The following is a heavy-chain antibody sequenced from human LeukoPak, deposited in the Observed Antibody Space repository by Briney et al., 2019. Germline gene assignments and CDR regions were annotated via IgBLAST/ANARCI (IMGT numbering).Heavy chain of an antibody. CDR1: GYTFTAYD. Sequence: ASVKVSCKPYGYTFTAYDINWLRQAAGQGLEWMGWMNPSSGRTSYSQQFQGRVTMTGDTSTRTAYMELSGLKSEDTAVYYCARGNPTEGAFDIWGQGTMVTVSS. V-gene: IGHV1-8*02. J-gene: IGHJ3*02. CDR2: MNPSSGRT. D-gene: IGHD1-14*01. CDR3: ARGNPTEGAFDI.